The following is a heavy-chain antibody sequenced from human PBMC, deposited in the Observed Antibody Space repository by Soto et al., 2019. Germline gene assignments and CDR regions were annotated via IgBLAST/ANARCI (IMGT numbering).Heavy chain of an antibody. CDR3: AKRGAYNSGWVGDIDY. D-gene: IGHD6-19*01. V-gene: IGHV3-23*01. CDR2: ITNSGRST. Sequence: EVQLLESGGGLVQPGGSLRLSCAASGFTFSNYAMSWVRQAPGKGLEWVSSITNSGRSTYYADSVKGRFTISRDKSKNTLYLQMNSLRADDTAVYYCAKRGAYNSGWVGDIDYWGQGTLVTVSS. CDR1: GFTFSNYA. J-gene: IGHJ4*02.